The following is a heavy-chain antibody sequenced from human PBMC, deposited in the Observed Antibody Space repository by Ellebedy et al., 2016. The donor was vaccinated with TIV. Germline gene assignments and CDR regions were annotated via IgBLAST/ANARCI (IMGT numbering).Heavy chain of an antibody. J-gene: IGHJ4*02. V-gene: IGHV4-59*01. Sequence: MPSETLSLTCTVSGASISSYYWSWIRLPPGKGLEWIGYVYHTGRTHYNPFLTSRVTISIDTSNNQFSLMLTSVTAADTAVYYCARGVYRGWNYVKGWGQGTLVSVSS. D-gene: IGHD1-7*01. CDR3: ARGVYRGWNYVKG. CDR1: GASISSYY. CDR2: VYHTGRT.